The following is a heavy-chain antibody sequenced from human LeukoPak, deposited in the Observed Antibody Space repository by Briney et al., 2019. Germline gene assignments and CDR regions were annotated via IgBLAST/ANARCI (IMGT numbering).Heavy chain of an antibody. Sequence: GGSLRLSCAASGFTFSSYSMNWVRQTPGKGLEWVSYISSSSSTIYYADSVKGRFTISRDNAKNSLNLQMNSLRDEDTAVYYCARDRVLRYFDWLLPYGMDVWGQGTTVTVSS. J-gene: IGHJ6*02. CDR3: ARDRVLRYFDWLLPYGMDV. V-gene: IGHV3-48*02. CDR2: ISSSSSTI. D-gene: IGHD3-9*01. CDR1: GFTFSSYS.